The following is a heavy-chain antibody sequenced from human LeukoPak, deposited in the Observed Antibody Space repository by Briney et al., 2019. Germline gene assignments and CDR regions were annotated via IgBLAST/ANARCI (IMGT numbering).Heavy chain of an antibody. Sequence: ASVKISCKVSGYTFTDYYMHWVQQAPGKGLEWMGLVDPEDGETIYAEKFQGRVTITADTSTDTAYMELSSLRSEDTAVYYCARGLTIFGVVITGFDPWGQGTLVTVSS. CDR3: ARGLTIFGVVITGFDP. V-gene: IGHV1-69-2*01. CDR1: GYTFTDYY. J-gene: IGHJ5*02. CDR2: VDPEDGET. D-gene: IGHD3-3*01.